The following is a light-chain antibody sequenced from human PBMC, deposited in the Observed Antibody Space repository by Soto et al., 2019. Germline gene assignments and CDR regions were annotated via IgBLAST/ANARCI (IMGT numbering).Light chain of an antibody. V-gene: IGLV2-14*01. CDR2: DVN. Sequence: QSALTQPASVSGSPGQSITISCTGTSSDVGGYNYVSWYQQHPGKAPKLMIYDVNNRPSGVSNRFSGSKSGNTASLTISGLQAEDEADYYCSSYTSVSTLDVVFGGGTKLTV. J-gene: IGLJ2*01. CDR1: SSDVGGYNY. CDR3: SSYTSVSTLDVV.